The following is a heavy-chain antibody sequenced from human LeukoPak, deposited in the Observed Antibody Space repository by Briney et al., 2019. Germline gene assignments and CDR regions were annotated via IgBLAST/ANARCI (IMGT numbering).Heavy chain of an antibody. CDR3: ARATDITGTPLDY. J-gene: IGHJ4*02. CDR2: INPNSGGT. CDR1: GYTFTGYY. D-gene: IGHD1-7*01. Sequence: PWASVKVSCKASGYTFTGYYMHWVRQAPGQGLEWMGWINPNSGGTNYAQKFQGRVTMTRDTSISTAYMELSRLRSDDTAVYYCARATDITGTPLDYWGQGTLVTVSS. V-gene: IGHV1-2*02.